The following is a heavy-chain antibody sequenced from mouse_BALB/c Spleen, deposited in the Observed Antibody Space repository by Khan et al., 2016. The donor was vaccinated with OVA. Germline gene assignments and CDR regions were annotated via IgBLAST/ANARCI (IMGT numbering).Heavy chain of an antibody. V-gene: IGHV2-6-4*01. J-gene: IGHJ4*01. CDR3: ATTYDRYYVYYAVDY. D-gene: IGHD2-14*01. CDR2: IWGGGST. CDR1: GFSLSRYS. Sequence: QVQLKESGPGLVAPSQSLSITCTVSGFSLSRYSVHWVRQPPGKGLEWLGMIWGGGSTDYNSALKSSLSISKDNSTSQVFLKMNSLQTDDTAMYYCATTYDRYYVYYAVDYWGQGTSVTVSS.